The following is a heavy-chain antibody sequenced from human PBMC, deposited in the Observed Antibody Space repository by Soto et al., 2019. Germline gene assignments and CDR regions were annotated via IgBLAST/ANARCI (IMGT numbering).Heavy chain of an antibody. CDR3: ARNSRMVRVTPTYYYYRMHV. CDR2: IIAGFGTA. J-gene: IGHJ6*01. CDR1: GYTFTSYA. V-gene: IGHV1-3*01. D-gene: IGHD3-10*01. Sequence: SVKVSCKASGYTFTSYAVHWVRQAPGQRLEWMGWIIAGFGTANYSQKFQGRVTVTRDASTSTAYMELSSLRSEDTAVYYCARNSRMVRVTPTYYYYRMHVW.